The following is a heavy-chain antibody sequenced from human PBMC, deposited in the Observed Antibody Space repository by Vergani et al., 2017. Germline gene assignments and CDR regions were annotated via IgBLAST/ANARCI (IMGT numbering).Heavy chain of an antibody. CDR1: GFTFSSYG. CDR2: IWYDGSNK. J-gene: IGHJ4*02. Sequence: QVQLVESGGGVVQPGRSLRLSCAASGFTFSSYGMHWVRQAPGKGLEWVAVIWYDGSNKYYADSVKGRFTISRDNSKNTLYLQMNSLRAEDTAVYYCARAPPYAPADYWGQGTLVTVSS. V-gene: IGHV3-33*01. D-gene: IGHD2-2*01. CDR3: ARAPPYAPADY.